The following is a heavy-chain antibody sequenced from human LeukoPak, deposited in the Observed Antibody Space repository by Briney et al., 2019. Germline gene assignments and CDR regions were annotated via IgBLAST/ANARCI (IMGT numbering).Heavy chain of an antibody. CDR3: ARGPLGGLHFDY. CDR1: GFTFDDYG. CDR2: INWNGGST. D-gene: IGHD3-16*01. V-gene: IGHV3-20*04. J-gene: IGHJ4*02. Sequence: SGGSLRLSCAASGFTFDDYGMSWVRQAPGKGLEWVSGINWNGGSTGYADSVKGRFTISRDNAKNSLYLQMNSLRAEDTALYYCARGPLGGLHFDYWGQGTLVTVSS.